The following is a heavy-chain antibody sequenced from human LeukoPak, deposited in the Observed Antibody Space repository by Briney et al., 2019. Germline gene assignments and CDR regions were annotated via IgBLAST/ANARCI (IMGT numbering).Heavy chain of an antibody. Sequence: SETLSLTCTVSGGSISSTIYYWGWIRQPPGKGLEWIGSIYYRGSTYYNPSLKSRVAISVDTSKNKFSLKLSSVTAADTAVYYCARDDYGGLNWFDPWGQGTLVTVSS. D-gene: IGHD4-23*01. CDR3: ARDDYGGLNWFDP. J-gene: IGHJ5*02. V-gene: IGHV4-39*07. CDR1: GGSISSTIYY. CDR2: IYYRGST.